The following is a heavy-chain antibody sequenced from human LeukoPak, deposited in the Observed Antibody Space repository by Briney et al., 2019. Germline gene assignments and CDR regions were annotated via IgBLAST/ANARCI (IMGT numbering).Heavy chain of an antibody. CDR3: AKDGDIVVVVAAHFDY. CDR1: GFTFSSYA. V-gene: IGHV3-23*01. Sequence: GGSLRLSCAASGFTFSSYAMSWVRQAPGKGLEWVSSISGSGGSIYYADSVKGRFTISRDNSKNTLYLQMNSLRAEDTAVYYCAKDGDIVVVVAAHFDYWGPGTLVTVSS. D-gene: IGHD2-15*01. CDR2: ISGSGGSI. J-gene: IGHJ4*02.